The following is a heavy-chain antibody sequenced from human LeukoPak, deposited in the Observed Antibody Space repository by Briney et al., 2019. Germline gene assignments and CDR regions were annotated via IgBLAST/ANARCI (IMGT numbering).Heavy chain of an antibody. J-gene: IGHJ4*02. Sequence: ESLKISCKGSGYTFSNHWIGWVRQMPGKGLEWMGIIFPADSDTRYSPSFHGQVTISADKSINTAYLQWSSLEASDTAMYYCARHWDSNGYYYNFDYWGQGTLVTVSS. CDR2: IFPADSDT. D-gene: IGHD3-22*01. CDR1: GYTFSNHW. V-gene: IGHV5-51*01. CDR3: ARHWDSNGYYYNFDY.